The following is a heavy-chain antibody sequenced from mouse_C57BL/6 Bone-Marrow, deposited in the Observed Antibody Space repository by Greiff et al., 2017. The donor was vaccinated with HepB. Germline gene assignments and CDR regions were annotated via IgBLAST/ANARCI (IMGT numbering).Heavy chain of an antibody. J-gene: IGHJ4*01. CDR3: ARRMITTDGSYYYDMDY. V-gene: IGHV1-69*01. Sequence: QVQLQQPGAELVMPGASVKLSCKASGYTFTSYWMHWVKQRPGQGLEWIGEIDPSDSYTNYNQKFKGKSTLTVDKSSSTAYMQLSSLTSEDSAVYYCARRMITTDGSYYYDMDYWGQGTSVTVSS. CDR1: GYTFTSYW. CDR2: IDPSDSYT. D-gene: IGHD2-4*01.